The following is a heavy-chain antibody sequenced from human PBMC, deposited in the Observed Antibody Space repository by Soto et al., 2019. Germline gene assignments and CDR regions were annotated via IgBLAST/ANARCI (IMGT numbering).Heavy chain of an antibody. D-gene: IGHD3-10*01. V-gene: IGHV4-30-2*01. CDR3: ARGGGFDSFDY. CDR2: INHLETT. CDR1: GASITYGAYS. J-gene: IGHJ4*02. Sequence: SETLSLTCTVSGASITYGAYSWSWIRQTPGKGLEWIGYINHLETTFYNPSFESRLTLSIDRTKNQFSLNLKSMSAADRAVYFCARGGGFDSFDYWGQGILVT.